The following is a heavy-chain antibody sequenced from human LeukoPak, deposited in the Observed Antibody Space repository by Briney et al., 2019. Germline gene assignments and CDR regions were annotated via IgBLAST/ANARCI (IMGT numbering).Heavy chain of an antibody. CDR1: GFTFSSYS. J-gene: IGHJ4*02. CDR2: ISSSSSTI. Sequence: GGSLRLSCAASGFTFSSYSMNWVRQAPGKGLEWVSYISSSSSTIYYADSVKGRFTISRDNAKNSLYLQMNSLRAEDTAVYYCARRELTYYYDSRGFDYWGQGTLVTVSS. D-gene: IGHD3-22*01. CDR3: ARRELTYYYDSRGFDY. V-gene: IGHV3-48*01.